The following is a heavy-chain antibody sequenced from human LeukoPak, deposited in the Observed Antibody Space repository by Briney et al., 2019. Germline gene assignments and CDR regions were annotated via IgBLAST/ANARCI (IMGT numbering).Heavy chain of an antibody. CDR1: GGTFSSYA. CDR2: IIPIFGTA. D-gene: IGHD6-19*01. V-gene: IGHV1-69*13. CDR3: ARAGVAVAGTEAFDI. Sequence: SVKVSCKASGGTFSSYAISWVRQAPGQGLEWMGGIIPIFGTANYAQKFQGRVTITADESTSTAYMELSSLRSEDTAVYYCARAGVAVAGTEAFDIWGQGTMVTVSS. J-gene: IGHJ3*02.